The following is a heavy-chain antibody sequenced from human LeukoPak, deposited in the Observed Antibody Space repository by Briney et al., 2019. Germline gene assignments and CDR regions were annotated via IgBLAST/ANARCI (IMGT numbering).Heavy chain of an antibody. Sequence: KASETLSLTCGVYGGSFSGYYWSWIRQPPGKGLEWIGEINHSGSTNYNPSLKSRVTISVDTSKNQFSLKLSSVTAADTAVYHCARQRRLWKYPNWFDPWGQGTLVTVSS. V-gene: IGHV4-34*01. CDR2: INHSGST. CDR3: ARQRRLWKYPNWFDP. D-gene: IGHD3-16*01. CDR1: GGSFSGYY. J-gene: IGHJ5*02.